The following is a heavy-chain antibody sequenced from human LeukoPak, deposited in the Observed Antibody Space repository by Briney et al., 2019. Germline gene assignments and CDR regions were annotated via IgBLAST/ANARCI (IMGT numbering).Heavy chain of an antibody. D-gene: IGHD3-3*01. Sequence: GGSLRLSCAASGFTFSSYGMHWVRQAPGKGLEWVAVISYDGSNKYYADSVKGRFTISRDNSKNTLYLQMNSLRAEDTAVYYCAKDRRIFGVVINPQPPDDYWGQGTLVTVSS. CDR2: ISYDGSNK. J-gene: IGHJ4*02. V-gene: IGHV3-30*18. CDR3: AKDRRIFGVVINPQPPDDY. CDR1: GFTFSSYG.